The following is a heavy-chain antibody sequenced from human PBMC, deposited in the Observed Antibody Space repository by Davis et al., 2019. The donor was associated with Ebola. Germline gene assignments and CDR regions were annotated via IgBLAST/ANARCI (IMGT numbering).Heavy chain of an antibody. D-gene: IGHD2-2*01. V-gene: IGHV1-69*10. CDR3: ASRTEVVPAATGDYYYYYMDV. Sequence: SVKVSCKASGGTFSSYAISWVRQAPGQGLEWMGGIIPILGIANYAQKFQGRVTITADESTSTAYMELSSLRSEDTAVYYCASRTEVVPAATGDYYYYYMDVWGKGTTVTVFS. CDR1: GGTFSSYA. J-gene: IGHJ6*03. CDR2: IIPILGIA.